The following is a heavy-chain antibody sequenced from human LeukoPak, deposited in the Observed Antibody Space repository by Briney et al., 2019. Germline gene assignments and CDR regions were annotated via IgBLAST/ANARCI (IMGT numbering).Heavy chain of an antibody. CDR3: ARDVPLYYYDSSGYFDY. Sequence: SETLSLTCAVSGGSISSSNWWSWVRQPPGKGLEWIGEIYHSGSTNYNPSLKSRVTISVDTSKNQFSLKLSSVTAADTAVYYCARDVPLYYYDSSGYFDYWGQGTLVTVSS. CDR1: GGSISSSNW. V-gene: IGHV4-4*02. CDR2: IYHSGST. D-gene: IGHD3-22*01. J-gene: IGHJ4*02.